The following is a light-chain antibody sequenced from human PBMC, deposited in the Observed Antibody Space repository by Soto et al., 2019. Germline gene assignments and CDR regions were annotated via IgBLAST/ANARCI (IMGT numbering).Light chain of an antibody. CDR1: SSDVGGYNY. J-gene: IGLJ1*01. Sequence: QSVLTQPPSAPGSPGQSVTISCTGTSSDVGGYNYVSWYQQHPGKAPKLMIYEVSKRPSGVPDRFSASKSGNTASLTVSGLQAEDEADYYCSSYAGSNNYVFGTGTRSPS. CDR2: EVS. V-gene: IGLV2-8*01. CDR3: SSYAGSNNYV.